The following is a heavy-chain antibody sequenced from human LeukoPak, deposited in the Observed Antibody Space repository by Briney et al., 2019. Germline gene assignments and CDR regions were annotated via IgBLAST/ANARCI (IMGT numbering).Heavy chain of an antibody. D-gene: IGHD2-15*01. V-gene: IGHV3-23*01. J-gene: IGHJ1*01. Sequence: PRGSLRLSCAASGFTFSSYTTGSVRDALEKGLGWVSPILVRVGITLYTDSRKGRFTISRDNSRNTLYLQMNSLRAEDTAVYYCAKRREYCSGGTCGAEYFQHWGQGTLVTVSS. CDR2: ILVRVGIT. CDR1: GFTFSSYT. CDR3: AKRREYCSGGTCGAEYFQH.